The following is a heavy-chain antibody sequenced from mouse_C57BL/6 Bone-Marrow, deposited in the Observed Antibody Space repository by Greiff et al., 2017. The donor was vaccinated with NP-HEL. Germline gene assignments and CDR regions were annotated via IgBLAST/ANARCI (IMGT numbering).Heavy chain of an antibody. J-gene: IGHJ4*01. CDR1: GYSITSDY. D-gene: IGHD1-1*01. Sequence: EVKLVESGPGLAKPSQTLSLTCSVTGYSITSDYWNWIRKFPGHKLEYMGYISYSGSTYYNPSLKSRISITRDTSKNQYYLQLNSVTTEDTATYYCARSVGSSLDAMDYWGQGTSVTVSS. V-gene: IGHV3-8*01. CDR3: ARSVGSSLDAMDY. CDR2: ISYSGST.